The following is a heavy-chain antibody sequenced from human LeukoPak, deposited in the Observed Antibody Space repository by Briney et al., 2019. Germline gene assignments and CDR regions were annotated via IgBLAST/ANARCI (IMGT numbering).Heavy chain of an antibody. D-gene: IGHD2-2*01. J-gene: IGHJ5*02. CDR2: IYYSGST. CDR3: ARGQPAASSDP. CDR1: GGSISSYY. V-gene: IGHV4-59*01. Sequence: SETLSLTCTVSGGSISSYYWSWIRQPPGKGLEWIEYIYYSGSTNYNPSLKSRVTISVDTSKNQFSLKLSSVTAADTAVYYCARGQPAASSDPWGQGTLVTVSS.